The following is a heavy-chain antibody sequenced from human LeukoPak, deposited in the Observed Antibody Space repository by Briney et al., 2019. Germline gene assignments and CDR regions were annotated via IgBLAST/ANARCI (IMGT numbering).Heavy chain of an antibody. CDR1: GGSISSSSYY. CDR2: IYYSGGT. CDR3: ARAGSNWNYVY. V-gene: IGHV4-39*01. J-gene: IGHJ4*02. D-gene: IGHD1-7*01. Sequence: PSETLSLTCTVSGGSISSSSYYWGWIRQPPGKGLEWIGSIYYSGGTYYNPSLKSRVTISVDTSKNQFSLKLNSVTAADTAVYYCARAGSNWNYVYWGQGTLVTVSS.